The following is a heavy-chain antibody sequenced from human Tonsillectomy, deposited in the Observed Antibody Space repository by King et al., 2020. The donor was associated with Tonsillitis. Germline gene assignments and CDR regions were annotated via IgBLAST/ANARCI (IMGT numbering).Heavy chain of an antibody. CDR2: ISGGGDST. CDR1: GFTFSSYA. CDR3: AKENTATSGPDYFDY. D-gene: IGHD6-13*01. J-gene: IGHJ4*02. V-gene: IGHV3-23*04. Sequence: VQLVESGGGLVQPGGSLRLSCAASGFTFSSYAMNWVRQAPGKGLEWVSAISGGGDSTYDADSVMGRFTISRDNSKNTLYLQMNSLRAEDTAVYYCAKENTATSGPDYFDYWGQGTLVTVSS.